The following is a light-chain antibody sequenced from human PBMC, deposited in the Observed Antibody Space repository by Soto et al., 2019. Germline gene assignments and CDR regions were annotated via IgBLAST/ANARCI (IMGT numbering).Light chain of an antibody. V-gene: IGLV2-23*01. J-gene: IGLJ1*01. CDR3: CSYAGRSTYV. Sequence: QSALTQPASVSGSPGQSITVSCTGTSSDVGGYDVVSWYQQHPGKAPKLIIYEDIERPSGVSSRFSGSKSGNTASLTISGLQPEDEADYYCCSYAGRSTYVFGSGTQLTVL. CDR2: EDI. CDR1: SSDVGGYDV.